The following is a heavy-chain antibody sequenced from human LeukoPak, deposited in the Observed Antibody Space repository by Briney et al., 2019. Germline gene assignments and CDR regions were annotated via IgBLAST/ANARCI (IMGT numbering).Heavy chain of an antibody. Sequence: PGRSLRLSCAASGFTFSSYSMNWVRQAPGKGLEWVSSISSSSSYIYYADSVKGRFTISRDNAKNSLYLQMNSLRAEDTAVYYCARATTPQYCSSTSCRLYFDYWGQGTLVTVSS. J-gene: IGHJ4*02. CDR1: GFTFSSYS. D-gene: IGHD2-2*01. V-gene: IGHV3-21*01. CDR2: ISSSSSYI. CDR3: ARATTPQYCSSTSCRLYFDY.